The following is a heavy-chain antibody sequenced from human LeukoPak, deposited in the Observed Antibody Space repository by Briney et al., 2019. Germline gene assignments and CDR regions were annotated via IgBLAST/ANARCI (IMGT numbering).Heavy chain of an antibody. CDR2: TYYRSGWYN. CDR3: SRESGAFSPFGY. D-gene: IGHD1-26*01. V-gene: IGHV6-1*01. J-gene: IGHJ4*02. CDR1: GDSVSSNSAA. Sequence: SQTLSLTCAISGDSVSSNSAAWGWIRQSPSRGLEWLGRTYYRSGWYNDYALSVKSRITINPDSSKNQVSLHLTSVTAADTAVYYCSRESGAFSPFGYWGQGYLVTVLS.